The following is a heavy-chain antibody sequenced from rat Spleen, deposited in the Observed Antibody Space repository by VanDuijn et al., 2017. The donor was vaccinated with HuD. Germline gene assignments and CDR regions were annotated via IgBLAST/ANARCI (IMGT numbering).Heavy chain of an antibody. V-gene: IGHV2-1*01. CDR3: TRDLYYDAYYHHNWFAY. CDR1: GFSLTINS. D-gene: IGHD1-12*03. J-gene: IGHJ3*01. CDR2: IWGDGST. Sequence: QVQLKESGPGLVQPSQTLSLTCTVSGFSLTINSVHWLRQPPGKGLEWMGGIWGDGSTSYNSVLKSRLSISRDTSERHVFLEMISLQTDDTAIYICTRDLYYDAYYHHNWFAYWGQGTLVTVSS.